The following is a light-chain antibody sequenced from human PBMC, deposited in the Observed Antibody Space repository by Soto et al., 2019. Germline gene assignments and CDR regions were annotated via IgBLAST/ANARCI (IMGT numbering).Light chain of an antibody. V-gene: IGLV2-14*01. CDR1: TSDVGRYNY. CDR3: NSYTSSSTYV. J-gene: IGLJ1*01. Sequence: QSVLSQPASVSGSPGQSITISCTGTTSDVGRYNYVSWYQQHPGKAPKLIIYDVSNRPSGVSNRFSSSKSGNTASLTISGLQAEDEADYYCNSYTSSSTYVFGTGTKDTDL. CDR2: DVS.